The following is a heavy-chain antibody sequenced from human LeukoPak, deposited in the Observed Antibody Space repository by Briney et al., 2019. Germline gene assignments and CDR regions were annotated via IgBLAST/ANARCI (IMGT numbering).Heavy chain of an antibody. CDR3: ARRIQLWSYWHFEL. CDR2: VHSNGNT. Sequence: SETLSLTCTVSGGSFTTYSWSWIRQPPGKGLDWIGDVHSNGNTNYNPSLKNRVTMSIDTSRDQFSLTLTSVTAADTAIFYCARRIQLWSYWHFELWGRGTLVTVSS. V-gene: IGHV4-4*08. J-gene: IGHJ2*01. D-gene: IGHD5-18*01. CDR1: GGSFTTYS.